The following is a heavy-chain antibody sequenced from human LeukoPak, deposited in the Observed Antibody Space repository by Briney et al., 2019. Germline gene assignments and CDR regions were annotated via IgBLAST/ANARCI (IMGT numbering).Heavy chain of an antibody. CDR1: GFTFSSYA. J-gene: IGHJ4*02. D-gene: IGHD2-2*02. V-gene: IGHV3-23*01. Sequence: GGSLRLSCVASGFTFSSYAMSWVRQAPGKGPEWVSTISGSGGSPYYADSVKGRLTIFRDNSKDTMYLRIKSLRAEDTAVYYCARHKYQLLYFLDYWGQGTLVTVSS. CDR2: ISGSGGSP. CDR3: ARHKYQLLYFLDY.